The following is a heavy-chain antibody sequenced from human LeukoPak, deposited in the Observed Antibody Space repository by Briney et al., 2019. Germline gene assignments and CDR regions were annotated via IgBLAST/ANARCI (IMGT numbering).Heavy chain of an antibody. Sequence: ASVKVSCKASGYTFTSYGISWVRQAPGQGLEWMGWISAYNGNTNYAQKLQGRVTMTTDTSTSTAYMELRSLRSDDTAVYYCARSTVRRGFLWFGELLDYYYGMDVWGQGTTVTVSS. CDR2: ISAYNGNT. D-gene: IGHD3-10*01. CDR1: GYTFTSYG. CDR3: ARSTVRRGFLWFGELLDYYYGMDV. V-gene: IGHV1-18*01. J-gene: IGHJ6*02.